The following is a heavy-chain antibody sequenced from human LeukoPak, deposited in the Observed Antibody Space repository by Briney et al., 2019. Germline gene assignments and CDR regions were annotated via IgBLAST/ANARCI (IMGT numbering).Heavy chain of an antibody. CDR1: GGSISSYY. D-gene: IGHD6-19*01. V-gene: IGHV4-4*07. Sequence: SETLSLTCTVSGGSISSYYWSWIRQPAGRGLEWIGRIYTSGSTNYNPSLKSRVTMSVDTSKNQISLKLSSVTAADTAVYYCARDPAVAGYYYGMDVWGQGTTVTVSS. CDR3: ARDPAVAGYYYGMDV. CDR2: IYTSGST. J-gene: IGHJ6*02.